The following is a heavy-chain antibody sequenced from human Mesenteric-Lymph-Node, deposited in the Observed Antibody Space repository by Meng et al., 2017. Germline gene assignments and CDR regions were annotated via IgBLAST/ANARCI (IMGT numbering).Heavy chain of an antibody. V-gene: IGHV3-7*01. J-gene: IGHJ4*02. D-gene: IGHD4-17*01. CDR1: GFTFSSYW. Sequence: GESLKISCAASGFTFSSYWMSWVRQAPGKGLEWVANIKQDGSEKYYVDSVKGRFTISRDNAKTSLDLQMNSLRDEDTAVYYCARDATRGGDFDYWGQGILVTVSS. CDR3: ARDATRGGDFDY. CDR2: IKQDGSEK.